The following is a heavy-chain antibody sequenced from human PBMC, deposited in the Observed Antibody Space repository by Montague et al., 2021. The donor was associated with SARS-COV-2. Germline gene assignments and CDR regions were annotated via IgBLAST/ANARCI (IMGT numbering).Heavy chain of an antibody. CDR2: ISYSGDT. CDR3: ARDSSWTPFDF. Sequence: TLSLTCTVSGDSISSGGYYWSWIRQHPGKGLEWIGHISYSGDTYYTPSLKSRITMSVDTSNNQFSLKLRSVTAADTAVYYCARDSSWTPFDFWGQGTLVTVSS. V-gene: IGHV4-31*03. CDR1: GDSISSGGYY. J-gene: IGHJ4*02. D-gene: IGHD3/OR15-3a*01.